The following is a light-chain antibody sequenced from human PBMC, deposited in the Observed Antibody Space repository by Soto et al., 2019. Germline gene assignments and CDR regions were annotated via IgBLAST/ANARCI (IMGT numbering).Light chain of an antibody. CDR1: QSVSSN. Sequence: EIVMTQSPGTLSVSPGERATLSCRASQSVSSNLAWYQQKPGQAPRLLIYGASTRATGIPARFSGSGSETEFTLTISSLQSEDFAIYYCQHFYHGPRTLGQGTKLEIK. CDR3: QHFYHGPRT. J-gene: IGKJ1*01. V-gene: IGKV3-15*01. CDR2: GAS.